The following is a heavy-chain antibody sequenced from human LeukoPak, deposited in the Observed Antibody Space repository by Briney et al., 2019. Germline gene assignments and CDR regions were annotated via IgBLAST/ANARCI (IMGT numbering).Heavy chain of an antibody. CDR1: GFTFSIYW. Sequence: GGSLRLSCAASGFTFSIYWMHWVRQAPGKGLEWVSGISWNSGSIGYADSVKGRFTISRDNAKNSLYLQMNSLRAEDTALYYCAKAGELAVAGLAEYFQHWGQGTLVTVSS. CDR3: AKAGELAVAGLAEYFQH. J-gene: IGHJ1*01. CDR2: ISWNSGSI. D-gene: IGHD6-19*01. V-gene: IGHV3-9*01.